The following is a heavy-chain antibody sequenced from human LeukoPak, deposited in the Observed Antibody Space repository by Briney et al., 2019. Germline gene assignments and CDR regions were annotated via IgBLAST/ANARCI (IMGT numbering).Heavy chain of an antibody. CDR1: GGTFSSYA. J-gene: IGHJ4*02. D-gene: IGHD4-17*01. V-gene: IGHV1-69*05. CDR3: ARVYGDYGFDY. CDR2: IIPIFGTT. Sequence: ASVKVSCKASGGTFSSYAISWVRQAPGQGLEWMGRIIPIFGTTNYAQKFQGRVTITTDESTSTAYMELSSLRSEDTAVYYCARVYGDYGFDYWGQGTLVTVSS.